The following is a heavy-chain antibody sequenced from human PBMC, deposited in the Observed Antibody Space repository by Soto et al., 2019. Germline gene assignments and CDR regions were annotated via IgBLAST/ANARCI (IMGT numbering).Heavy chain of an antibody. CDR2: INPSCGST. CDR1: GYTFTSYC. V-gene: IGHV1-46*01. D-gene: IGHD3-22*01. Sequence: ASVKVSCKASGYTFTSYCMHWVRQAPGQGLEWMGIINPSCGSTSYAQKFQGRVTMTRDTSTSTVYMELSSLRSEDTAVYYCARAGYYYDSSGDFDYWGQGTRVTVSS. J-gene: IGHJ4*02. CDR3: ARAGYYYDSSGDFDY.